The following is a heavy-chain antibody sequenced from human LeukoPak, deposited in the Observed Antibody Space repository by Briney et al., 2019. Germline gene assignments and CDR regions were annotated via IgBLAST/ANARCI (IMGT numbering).Heavy chain of an antibody. D-gene: IGHD3-22*01. CDR2: VNSDGGGI. J-gene: IGHJ4*01. Sequence: GGSLRLSCAASGISISGFWMHWVRQVPRKGLWWVSRVNSDGGGISYADSVKGRFTISRDNAKNTLYLQMNSLRAEDTAVYYCARGIGYDAGGFWGRGTLVTVSS. V-gene: IGHV3-74*01. CDR3: ARGIGYDAGGF. CDR1: GISISGFW.